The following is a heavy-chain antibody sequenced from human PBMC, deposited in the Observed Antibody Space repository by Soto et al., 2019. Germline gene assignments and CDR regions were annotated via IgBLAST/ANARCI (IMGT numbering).Heavy chain of an antibody. Sequence: QLQLQESGPGLVKPSETLSLTCTVSGGSISSSSYYWGWVRQPPGKGLEWIGSIYYSGSTYYNPSLKSRVTISVDTSKNQFSLKLGSVTAADTAVYYCARIETMPSPGSPSNWFDPWRQGTLVTVSS. CDR1: GGSISSSSYY. CDR2: IYYSGST. V-gene: IGHV4-39*01. J-gene: IGHJ5*02. CDR3: ARIETMPSPGSPSNWFDP. D-gene: IGHD2-2*01.